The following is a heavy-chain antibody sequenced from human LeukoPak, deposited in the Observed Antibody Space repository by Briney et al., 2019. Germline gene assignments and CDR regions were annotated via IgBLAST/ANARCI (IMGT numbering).Heavy chain of an antibody. CDR2: INQDGSEK. Sequence: GGSLRLSCAASGFTFSSPWMTWGRQAPGKGLEWVANINQDGSEKYYVDSVRGRFTISRDNARNSLYLQMHSLRAEDAAVFYCTGHYGMNVWGQGTTVTVSS. CDR1: GFTFSSPW. J-gene: IGHJ6*02. CDR3: TGHYGMNV. V-gene: IGHV3-7*01.